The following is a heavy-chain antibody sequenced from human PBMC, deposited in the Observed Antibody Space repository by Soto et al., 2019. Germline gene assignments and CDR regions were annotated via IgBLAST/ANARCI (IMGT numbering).Heavy chain of an antibody. CDR2: ISYDGSNK. CDR1: GFTFSSYA. D-gene: IGHD1-26*01. V-gene: IGHV3-30-3*01. Sequence: QVQLVESGGGVVQPGRSLRLSCAASGFTFSSYAMHWVRQAPGKGLEWVAVISYDGSNKYYADSVKGRFTISRDNSKNTLYRQMNSLRAEDTAVYYCARSEWEPPYYFDYWGQGTLVTVSS. CDR3: ARSEWEPPYYFDY. J-gene: IGHJ4*02.